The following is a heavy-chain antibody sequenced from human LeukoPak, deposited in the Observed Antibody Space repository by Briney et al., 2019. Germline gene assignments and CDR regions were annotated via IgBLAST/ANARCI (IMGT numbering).Heavy chain of an antibody. CDR1: GGSFSSYY. D-gene: IGHD3-22*01. CDR2: ISTSGNT. Sequence: SETLSLTCTVSGGSFSSYYWSWIRQPAGKGLDWIGHISTSGNTNYSPSLKSRVTMSVDKSKNRFSLNLSSVTAADTAVYYCARVNSSGSFLDYWGQGTLVTVSS. J-gene: IGHJ4*02. CDR3: ARVNSSGSFLDY. V-gene: IGHV4-4*07.